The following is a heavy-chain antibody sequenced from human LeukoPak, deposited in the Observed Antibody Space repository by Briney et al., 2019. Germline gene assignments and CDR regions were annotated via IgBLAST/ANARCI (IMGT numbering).Heavy chain of an antibody. CDR2: INPSGGST. D-gene: IGHD3-3*01. CDR3: ARERVLQFLEWSPDY. J-gene: IGHJ4*02. V-gene: IGHV1-46*01. Sequence: GASVKVSCKASGYTFTSYYMHWVRQAPGQGLEWMGIINPSGGSTSYAQKFQGRVTMTRDTSTSTVYMELSSLRSEDTAVYYCARERVLQFLEWSPDYWGQGTLVTVSS. CDR1: GYTFTSYY.